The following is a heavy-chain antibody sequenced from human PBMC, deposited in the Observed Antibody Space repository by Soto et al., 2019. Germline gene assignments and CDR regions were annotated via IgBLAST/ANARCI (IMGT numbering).Heavy chain of an antibody. Sequence: ASVKVSCKASGYSFTTYYLHWVRQAPGQGPERMGGINPDDGNTIYAQKFQGRVTMTGDTSTDTVYMELSSLRSEDTAVYYCATEIAARPYNWFDPWGQGTLVTVSS. V-gene: IGHV1-46*01. J-gene: IGHJ5*02. D-gene: IGHD6-6*01. CDR1: GYSFTTYY. CDR2: INPDDGNT. CDR3: ATEIAARPYNWFDP.